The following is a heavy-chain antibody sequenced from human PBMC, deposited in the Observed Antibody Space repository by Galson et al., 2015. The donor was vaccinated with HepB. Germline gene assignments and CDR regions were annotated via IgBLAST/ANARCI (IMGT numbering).Heavy chain of an antibody. CDR3: ARGRVGMHSSTWYRGAGFDP. J-gene: IGHJ5*02. V-gene: IGHV3-30*04. D-gene: IGHD6-13*01. CDR2: ISYDGSNK. CDR1: GFTFSTYA. Sequence: SLRLSCAASGFTFSTYAIHWVRQAPGKGLEWVAIISYDGSNKYYADSAKGRFTISRDNSKNTLFLQMTSLRTEDTAVYYCARGRVGMHSSTWYRGAGFDPWGQGNMVTVSS.